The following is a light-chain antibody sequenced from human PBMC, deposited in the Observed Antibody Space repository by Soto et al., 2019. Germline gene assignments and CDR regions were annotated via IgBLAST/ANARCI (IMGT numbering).Light chain of an antibody. V-gene: IGKV3-20*01. J-gene: IGKJ1*01. CDR3: QHSGSLSWT. CDR2: GAS. Sequence: EFVLTQSPGTLSLSPGERATLSCRASQSVSSDYIAWYQQKPGQAPRLLIYGASSRATGIPDKFSGSGSGTDFTLTISRLEPEDFAVYYCQHSGSLSWTFGHGTKVDVK. CDR1: QSVSSDY.